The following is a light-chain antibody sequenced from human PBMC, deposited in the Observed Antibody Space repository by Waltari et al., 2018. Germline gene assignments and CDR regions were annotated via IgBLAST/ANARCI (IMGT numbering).Light chain of an antibody. CDR3: QHYVRLPAT. V-gene: IGKV3-20*01. CDR1: QSVSMT. Sequence: EIVLTQSPATLSLSPGDRDTLSGRASQSVSMTLAWYQQKPGQAPRLLIYGASTRDTGIPDRFSGGGSGTDFSLTISRLEPEDFAVYYCQHYVRLPATFGQGTKVEIK. J-gene: IGKJ1*01. CDR2: GAS.